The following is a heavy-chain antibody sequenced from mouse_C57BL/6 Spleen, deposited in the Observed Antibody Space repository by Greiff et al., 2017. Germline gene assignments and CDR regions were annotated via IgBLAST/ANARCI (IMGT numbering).Heavy chain of an antibody. V-gene: IGHV5-17*01. CDR3: ARVFDGYYRGFAY. Sequence: EVKLQESGGGLVKPGGSLKLSCAASGFTFSDYGMHWVRQAPEKGLEWVAYISSGSSTIYYADTVKGRFTISRDNAKNTLFLQMTSLRSEDTAMYYCARVFDGYYRGFAYWGQGTLVTVSA. J-gene: IGHJ3*01. CDR1: GFTFSDYG. CDR2: ISSGSSTI. D-gene: IGHD2-3*01.